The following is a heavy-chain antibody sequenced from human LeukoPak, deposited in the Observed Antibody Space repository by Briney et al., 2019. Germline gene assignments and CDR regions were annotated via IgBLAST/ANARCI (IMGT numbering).Heavy chain of an antibody. Sequence: SQTLSLTCTVSGGSISSGDYYWSWIRQPPGRGLEFIGYIYYSGNTYYNPSLKSRVTISVDTSKNQFSLKLSSVTAADAAVYYCASRPESEAYFDYWGQGTLVTVSS. CDR3: ASRPESEAYFDY. J-gene: IGHJ4*02. CDR1: GGSISSGDYY. CDR2: IYYSGNT. V-gene: IGHV4-30-4*01.